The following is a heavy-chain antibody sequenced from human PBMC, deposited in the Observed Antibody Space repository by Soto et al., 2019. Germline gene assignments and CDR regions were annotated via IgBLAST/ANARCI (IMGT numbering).Heavy chain of an antibody. V-gene: IGHV1-18*01. CDR1: GYTFTSYG. CDR3: ARDGDPITMIVVVTALDY. CDR2: ISAYNGNT. Sequence: ASVKVSCKASGYTFTSYGISWVRQAPGQGLEWMGWISAYNGNTNYAQKLQGRVNMTTDTSTSTAYMELRSLRSDDTAVYYCARDGDPITMIVVVTALDYWGQGTLVTVSS. J-gene: IGHJ4*02. D-gene: IGHD3-22*01.